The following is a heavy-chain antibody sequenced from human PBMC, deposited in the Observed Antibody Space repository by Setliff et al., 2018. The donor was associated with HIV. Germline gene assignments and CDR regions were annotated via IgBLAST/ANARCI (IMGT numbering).Heavy chain of an antibody. CDR3: VTSEVGGASPFDY. J-gene: IGHJ4*02. V-gene: IGHV4-59*01. Sequence: PSETLSLTCTVSGGSISRYYWSWIRQPPGKGLEWIGYIYYSGSTNYNPSLKSRVTISVDTSKNQFSLRLSSVTAADTAVYFCVTSEVGGASPFDYWGQGTLVTVS. D-gene: IGHD3-3*01. CDR1: GGSISRYY. CDR2: IYYSGST.